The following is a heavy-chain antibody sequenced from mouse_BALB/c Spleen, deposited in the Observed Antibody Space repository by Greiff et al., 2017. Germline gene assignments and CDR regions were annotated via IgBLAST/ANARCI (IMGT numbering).Heavy chain of an antibody. CDR3: ARDVEYDEGLAY. J-gene: IGHJ3*01. Sequence: EVKVVESGGGLVQPGGSLRLSCATSGFTFSDFYMEWVRQPPGKRLEWIAASRNKANDYTTEYSASVKGRFIVSRDTSQSILYLQMNALRAEDTAIYYCARDVEYDEGLAYWGQGTLVTVSA. CDR1: GFTFSDFY. CDR2: SRNKANDYTT. V-gene: IGHV7-1*02. D-gene: IGHD2-14*01.